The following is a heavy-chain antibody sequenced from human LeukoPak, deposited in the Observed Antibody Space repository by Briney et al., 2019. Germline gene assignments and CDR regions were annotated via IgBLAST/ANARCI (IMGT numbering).Heavy chain of an antibody. CDR2: IYTSGTT. Sequence: PSETLSLTCTVSGDSISSYYWSWIRQPAGKGLEWIGRIYTSGTTSYNPSLKTRVTMSVDTSKNQFSLKLSSVTAADTALYYCARGGGNLPSGLVSAWFDTWGQGTLVTVSS. J-gene: IGHJ5*02. D-gene: IGHD4-23*01. CDR3: ARGGGNLPSGLVSAWFDT. V-gene: IGHV4-4*07. CDR1: GDSISSYY.